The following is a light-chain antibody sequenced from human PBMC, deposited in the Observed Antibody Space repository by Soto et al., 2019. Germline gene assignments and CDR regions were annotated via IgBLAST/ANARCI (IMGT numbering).Light chain of an antibody. V-gene: IGKV3-20*01. Sequence: EIVLTQSPGTLSLSPGERATLSCRASQSVSNTYLAWYQQKPGQAPRLLIYDASSRATGVPDRFSGSGSGTDFTLSISRLEPEDFAVYYCQHYDSLPHTFGQGTKL. CDR2: DAS. CDR3: QHYDSLPHT. J-gene: IGKJ2*01. CDR1: QSVSNTY.